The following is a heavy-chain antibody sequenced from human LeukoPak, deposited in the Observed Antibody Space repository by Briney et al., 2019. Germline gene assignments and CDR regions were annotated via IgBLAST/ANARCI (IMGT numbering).Heavy chain of an antibody. D-gene: IGHD2-2*01. V-gene: IGHV3-21*04. Sequence: GGSPRLSCAASGFTFSSYAMSWVRQAPGKGLEWVSSISSSSSYIYYADLVKGRFTISRDNAKNSLYLQMNSLRAEDTAVYYCAKDSISYCSSTSCYPWGQGTLVTVSS. CDR3: AKDSISYCSSTSCYP. CDR2: ISSSSSYI. CDR1: GFTFSSYA. J-gene: IGHJ5*02.